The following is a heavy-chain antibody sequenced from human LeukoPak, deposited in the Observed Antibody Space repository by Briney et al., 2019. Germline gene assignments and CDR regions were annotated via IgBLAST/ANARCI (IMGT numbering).Heavy chain of an antibody. J-gene: IGHJ4*02. CDR3: AKYRGPGSGWYGDY. CDR2: ISGGGGTT. CDR1: GFTFNSYA. D-gene: IGHD6-19*01. V-gene: IGHV3-23*01. Sequence: GGSLRLSCAASGFTFNSYAMTWVRQAPGKGLEWVSAISGGGGTTYYADSVKGRFTISRDNSKNTLYLQMNSLRAEDTAVYYCAKYRGPGSGWYGDYWGQGTLVTVSS.